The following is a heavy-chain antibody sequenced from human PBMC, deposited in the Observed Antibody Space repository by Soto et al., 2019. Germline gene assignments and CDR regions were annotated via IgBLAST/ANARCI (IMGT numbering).Heavy chain of an antibody. CDR3: ARVTDYDILTGSGFDY. Sequence: SETLSLTCTVSCGSISSYYWSWIRQPPGKGLEWIGYIYYSGSTNYNPSLKSRVTISVDTSKNQFSLKLSSVTAADTAVYYCARVTDYDILTGSGFDYWGQGTLVTVSS. CDR1: CGSISSYY. CDR2: IYYSGST. V-gene: IGHV4-59*01. J-gene: IGHJ4*02. D-gene: IGHD3-9*01.